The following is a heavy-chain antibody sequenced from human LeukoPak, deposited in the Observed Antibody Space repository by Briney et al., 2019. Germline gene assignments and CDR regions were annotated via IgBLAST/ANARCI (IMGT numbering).Heavy chain of an antibody. CDR1: GYSISSGYY. J-gene: IGHJ3*02. D-gene: IGHD6-13*01. Sequence: SSETLSLTCTVSGYSISSGYYWGWIRQPPGKGLEWTGSIYHSGSTYYNPSLKSRVTISVDTSKNQFSLKLSSVTAADTAVYYCARSPENAAHAFDIWGQGTMVTVSS. CDR3: ARSPENAAHAFDI. V-gene: IGHV4-38-2*02. CDR2: IYHSGST.